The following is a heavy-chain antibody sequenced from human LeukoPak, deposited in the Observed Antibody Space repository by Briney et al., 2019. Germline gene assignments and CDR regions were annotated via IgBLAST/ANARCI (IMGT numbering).Heavy chain of an antibody. CDR2: ISGSGTNT. Sequence: TGGSLRLSCAASGFTFSSYAMNWVRQAPGKGLEWVSGISGSGTNTYYADSVKGRFTISRDNSKNTLYLQMNSLRAEDTAVYYCAKGQRFYGEYYFDYWGQGTLVTVSS. J-gene: IGHJ4*02. CDR3: AKGQRFYGEYYFDY. CDR1: GFTFSSYA. V-gene: IGHV3-23*01. D-gene: IGHD4-17*01.